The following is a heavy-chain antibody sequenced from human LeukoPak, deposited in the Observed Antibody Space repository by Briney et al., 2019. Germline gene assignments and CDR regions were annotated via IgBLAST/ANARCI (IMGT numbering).Heavy chain of an antibody. Sequence: SETLSLTCTVSGGSISSYYWSWIRQPPGKGLEWIGYIYYSGSTNYNPSLKSRVTISVDTSKNQFSLKLSSVTAADTAVYYCARHGIQLWLSGMDVWGQGTTVTVSS. CDR3: ARHGIQLWLSGMDV. J-gene: IGHJ6*02. CDR2: IYYSGST. V-gene: IGHV4-59*08. CDR1: GGSISSYY. D-gene: IGHD5-18*01.